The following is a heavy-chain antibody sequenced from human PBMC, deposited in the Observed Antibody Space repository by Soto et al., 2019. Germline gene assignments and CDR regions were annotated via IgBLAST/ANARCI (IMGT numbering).Heavy chain of an antibody. CDR3: ARGGGMTTVTTNYFDY. CDR2: INPNSGGT. Sequence: QVQLVQSGAEVKKPGASVKVSCKASGYTFTGYYMHWVRQAPGQGLEWMGWINPNSGGTNYAQKFQGWVNMTRDTSSRTAYMELSRLRSDDTAVYYCARGGGMTTVTTNYFDYWGQGTLVTVSS. D-gene: IGHD4-17*01. J-gene: IGHJ4*02. V-gene: IGHV1-2*04. CDR1: GYTFTGYY.